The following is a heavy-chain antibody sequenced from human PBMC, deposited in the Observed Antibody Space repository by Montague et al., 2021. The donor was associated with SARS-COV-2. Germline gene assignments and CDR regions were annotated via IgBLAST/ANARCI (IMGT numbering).Heavy chain of an antibody. CDR2: INHYGST. CDR1: GGSFSGNY. J-gene: IGHJ6*02. Sequence: SDTLSLTRAVYGGSFSGNYWSWIRQPPGKGLEWIGEINHYGSTNXNPSLKSRVTMSVDTSKNQFSLKLSSVTAADTAVYYCARGLPVTTLFYYFGMDVWGQGTTVTVSS. D-gene: IGHD4-11*01. V-gene: IGHV4-34*01. CDR3: ARGLPVTTLFYYFGMDV.